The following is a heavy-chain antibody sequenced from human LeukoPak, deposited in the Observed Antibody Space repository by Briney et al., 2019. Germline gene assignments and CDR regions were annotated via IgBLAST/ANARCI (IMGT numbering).Heavy chain of an antibody. CDR2: ISGSGGST. V-gene: IGHV3-23*01. J-gene: IGHJ4*02. D-gene: IGHD6-19*01. CDR3: ANDTLPYSSGWSFDY. Sequence: GGSLRLSCAASGFTFSSYAMSWVRQAPGKGLEWVSAISGSGGSTYYADSVKGRFTISRDNSKNTLYLQMNSLRAEDTAVYYCANDTLPYSSGWSFDYWGQGTLVTVSS. CDR1: GFTFSSYA.